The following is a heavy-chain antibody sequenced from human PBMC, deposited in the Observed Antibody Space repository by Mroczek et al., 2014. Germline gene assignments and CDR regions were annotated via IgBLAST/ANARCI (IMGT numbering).Heavy chain of an antibody. Sequence: QVQLQQWGPGLVKPSETLSLTCTVSGGSISSSSYYWGWIRQPPGKGLEWIGSIYYSGSTYYNPSLKSRVTISVDTSKNQFSLKLSSVTAADTAVYYCARGGMIWSANGAFDIWGQGTMVTVSS. J-gene: IGHJ3*02. V-gene: IGHV4-39*01. CDR3: ARGGMIWSANGAFDI. CDR1: GGSISSSSYY. CDR2: IYYSGST. D-gene: IGHD3-3*01.